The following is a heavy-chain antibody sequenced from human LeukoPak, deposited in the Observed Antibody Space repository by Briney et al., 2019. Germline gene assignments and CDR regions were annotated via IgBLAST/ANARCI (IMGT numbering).Heavy chain of an antibody. Sequence: GGSLGLSCAASGFTVSSNYMSWVRQAPGKGLEWVSVIYSGGSTYYADSVKGRFTISRDNSKNTLYLQMNSLRAEDTAVYYCARDMSYYDSTSDYWGQGTLVTVSS. D-gene: IGHD3-22*01. J-gene: IGHJ4*02. V-gene: IGHV3-66*01. CDR3: ARDMSYYDSTSDY. CDR1: GFTVSSNY. CDR2: IYSGGST.